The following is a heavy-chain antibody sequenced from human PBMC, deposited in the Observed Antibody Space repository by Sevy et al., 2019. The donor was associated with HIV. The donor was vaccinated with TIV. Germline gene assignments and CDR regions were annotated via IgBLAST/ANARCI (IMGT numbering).Heavy chain of an antibody. Sequence: GGSLRLSCAASGFTIDHYAMHWVRQAPGKGLEWVSGISWNSDTIDYADSVRGRFTISRDNAKNSLYLQMNSLGADDTALYYCAKGSGYYFHDAFDIRGQGTMVTVSS. CDR2: ISWNSDTI. CDR1: GFTIDHYA. J-gene: IGHJ3*02. CDR3: AKGSGYYFHDAFDI. D-gene: IGHD3-22*01. V-gene: IGHV3-9*01.